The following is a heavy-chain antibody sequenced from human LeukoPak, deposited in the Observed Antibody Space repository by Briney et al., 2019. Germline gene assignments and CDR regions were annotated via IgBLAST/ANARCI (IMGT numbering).Heavy chain of an antibody. CDR3: ARVAAGGYYYYGMDV. J-gene: IGHJ6*02. V-gene: IGHV4-59*01. CDR1: GGSISTYY. CDR2: IYYSGST. D-gene: IGHD3-16*01. Sequence: SETLSLTCTVSGGSISTYYWTWIRQPPGKGLEWIGYIYYSGSTNYNPSLKSRVTISVDTSKNQFSLKLSSVTAADTAVYYCARVAAGGYYYYGMDVWGQETTVTVSS.